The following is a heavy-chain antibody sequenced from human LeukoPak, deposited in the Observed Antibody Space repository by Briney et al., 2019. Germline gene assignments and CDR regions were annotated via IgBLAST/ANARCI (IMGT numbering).Heavy chain of an antibody. D-gene: IGHD3-9*01. CDR2: IRYDGNNK. V-gene: IGHV3-30*02. CDR3: ARDRHVYYDILTGYASYFEY. Sequence: GGSLRLSCAASGFTVSSNYMSWVRQAPGKGLEWVAFIRYDGNNKFYADSVKGRFTISRDNSKNTLYLQMNSLRPEDTAVYYCARDRHVYYDILTGYASYFEYWGQGALVTVSS. J-gene: IGHJ4*02. CDR1: GFTVSSNY.